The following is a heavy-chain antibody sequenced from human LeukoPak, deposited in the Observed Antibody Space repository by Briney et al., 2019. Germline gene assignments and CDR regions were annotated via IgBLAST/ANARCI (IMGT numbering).Heavy chain of an antibody. J-gene: IGHJ3*02. CDR2: FSATDATT. CDR3: ARSQTAAAGTGAFDT. V-gene: IGHV3-23*01. CDR1: GFTYSSYA. D-gene: IGHD6-13*01. Sequence: PGGSLRLSCAASGFTYSSYALSWVRLGPGKGLEWVSGFSATDATTQYADFVKGRFIISRDNSNNMLFLQMNSLRAEDTAVYYCARSQTAAAGTGAFDTWGPGTKVTVSS.